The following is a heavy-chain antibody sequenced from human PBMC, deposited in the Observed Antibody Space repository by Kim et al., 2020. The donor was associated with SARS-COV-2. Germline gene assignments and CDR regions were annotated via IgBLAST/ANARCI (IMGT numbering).Heavy chain of an antibody. CDR3: ARAPDSSGYLTDY. CDR2: ISSSGSTI. CDR1: GFTFSSYE. Sequence: GGSLRLSCAASGFTFSSYEMNWVRQAPGKGLEWVSYISSSGSTIYYADSVKGRFTISRDNAKNSLYLQMNSLRAEDTAVYYCARAPDSSGYLTDYWGQGTLVTVSS. J-gene: IGHJ4*02. D-gene: IGHD3-22*01. V-gene: IGHV3-48*03.